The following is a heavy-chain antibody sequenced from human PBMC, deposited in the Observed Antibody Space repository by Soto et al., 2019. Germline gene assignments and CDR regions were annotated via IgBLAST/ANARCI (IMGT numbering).Heavy chain of an antibody. J-gene: IGHJ3*02. D-gene: IGHD1-26*01. CDR1: GFTFSSYA. Sequence: GGSLRLSCAASGFTFSSYAMHWVRQAPGKGLEYVSTISTNGGSTYNANSVKGRFTISRDNSKNTLYLQMGSLRAEDMAVYYCARESGVGAIYGAALDIWGQGTMVTVSS. CDR3: ARESGVGAIYGAALDI. CDR2: ISTNGGST. V-gene: IGHV3-64*01.